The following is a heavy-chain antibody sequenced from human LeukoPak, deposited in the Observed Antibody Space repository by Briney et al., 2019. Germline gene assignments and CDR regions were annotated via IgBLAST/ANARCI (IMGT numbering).Heavy chain of an antibody. J-gene: IGHJ5*02. CDR2: IYYSGSN. D-gene: IGHD1-26*01. CDR3: ARQHRHSGTLYGGSTEGFDP. CDR1: GGSTSSHY. V-gene: IGHV4-59*08. Sequence: SDTLSLTCTVSGGSTSSHYWSWIPQPPGKGLEWIGYIYYSGSNNYNPSLKSRVPKSVDTSHNQFSLELRSVTAADTAVYYCARQHRHSGTLYGGSTEGFDPWGQGTLVTVSP.